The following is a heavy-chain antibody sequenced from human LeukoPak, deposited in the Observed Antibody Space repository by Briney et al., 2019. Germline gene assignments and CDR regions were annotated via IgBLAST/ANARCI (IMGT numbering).Heavy chain of an antibody. Sequence: PGGSLRHSCAASGFTVSSYVMNWVRQAPGKGLEWVSYISSTGNTIYYADSVKGRFTISFDSGKNSLYIQLNRLRDEDTAGYCCARDSDYTCRSALFPDCWGQGTPVTVSS. CDR1: GFTVSSYV. J-gene: IGHJ4*01. D-gene: IGHD3-3*01. CDR3: ARDSDYTCRSALFPDC. V-gene: IGHV3-48*02. CDR2: ISSTGNTI.